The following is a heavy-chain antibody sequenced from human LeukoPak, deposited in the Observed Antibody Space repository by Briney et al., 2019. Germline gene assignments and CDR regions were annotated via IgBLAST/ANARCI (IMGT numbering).Heavy chain of an antibody. J-gene: IGHJ3*02. CDR3: ARDWGFHI. CDR2: LYSGDNT. D-gene: IGHD3-16*01. V-gene: IGHV3-53*01. CDR1: GITVSDNY. Sequence: GGSLRLSCAASGITVSDNYMSWVRQAPGKGLEWVSILYSGDNTYYADSVKGRFTISRDTSKNTLYLQMNSLRAEDTAVYYCARDWGFHIWGQGTMVTVSS.